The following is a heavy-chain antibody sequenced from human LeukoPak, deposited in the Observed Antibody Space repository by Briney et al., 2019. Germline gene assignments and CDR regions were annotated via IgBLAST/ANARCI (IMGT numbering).Heavy chain of an antibody. D-gene: IGHD3-10*01. CDR1: GFTFSNYT. V-gene: IGHV3-21*01. Sequence: GGSLRLSCAASGFTFSNYTMNWVRQAPGKGLEWVSSITSSSSYIYYTDSVKGRFTISRDNAKNSLYLQMNSLRAEDTAVYYCAREYYYGSGSYRRAPFDYWGQGILVTVSS. CDR3: AREYYYGSGSYRRAPFDY. CDR2: ITSSSSYI. J-gene: IGHJ4*02.